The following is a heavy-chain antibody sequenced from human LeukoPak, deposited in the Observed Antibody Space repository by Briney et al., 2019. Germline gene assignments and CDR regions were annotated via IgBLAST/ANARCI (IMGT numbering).Heavy chain of an antibody. D-gene: IGHD3-10*01. CDR3: ARDSITMVRGVTD. CDR1: GGSISSGSYY. J-gene: IGHJ4*02. Sequence: SQTLSLTCTVSGGSISSGSYYWSWIRQPAGKGLEWIGRIYTSGSTNYNPSLKSRVTISVDTSKNQFSLKLSSVTAADTAVYYCARDSITMVRGVTDWGQGTLVTVSS. V-gene: IGHV4-61*02. CDR2: IYTSGST.